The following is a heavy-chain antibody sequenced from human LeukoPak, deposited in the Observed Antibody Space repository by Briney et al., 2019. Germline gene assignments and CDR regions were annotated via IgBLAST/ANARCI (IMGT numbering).Heavy chain of an antibody. V-gene: IGHV3-48*04. Sequence: AGGSLRLSCTVSGFTVSSNSMNWVRQAPGKGLEWVSYISSSGSTIYYADSVKGRFTISRDNAKNSLYLQMNSLRAEDTAVYYCARDLGYPTFDYWGQGTLVTVSS. CDR3: ARDLGYPTFDY. CDR2: ISSSGSTI. D-gene: IGHD5-12*01. CDR1: GFTVSSNS. J-gene: IGHJ4*02.